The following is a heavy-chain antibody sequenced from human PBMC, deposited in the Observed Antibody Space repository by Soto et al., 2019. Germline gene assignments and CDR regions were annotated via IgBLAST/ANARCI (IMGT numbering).Heavy chain of an antibody. CDR2: IYSGGTT. D-gene: IGHD3-3*01. CDR1: GFSVSNNY. Sequence: GGPLRLSCAASGFSVSNNYMNWVRQAPGKELEWVSLIYSGGTTHYADSVKGRFTISRDNSKNTLYFQMNSLRAEDTAVYYCARGLDFWSGYYDQYYYGLDVWGQGTTVTVSS. J-gene: IGHJ6*02. CDR3: ARGLDFWSGYYDQYYYGLDV. V-gene: IGHV3-53*01.